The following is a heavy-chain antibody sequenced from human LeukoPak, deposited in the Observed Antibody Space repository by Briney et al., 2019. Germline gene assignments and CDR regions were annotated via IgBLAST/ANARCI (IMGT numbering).Heavy chain of an antibody. D-gene: IGHD4-23*01. J-gene: IGHJ5*02. CDR1: GGSISSYY. V-gene: IGHV4-59*01. CDR3: ASRTVVVDEGFDP. CDR2: IYYSGST. Sequence: SETLSLTCTVSGGSISSYYWSWIRQPPGKGLEWIGYIYYSGSTNYNPSLKSRVTISVDTSKNQFSLKLSSVTAADTAVYYCASRTVVVDEGFDPWGQGTLVTVSS.